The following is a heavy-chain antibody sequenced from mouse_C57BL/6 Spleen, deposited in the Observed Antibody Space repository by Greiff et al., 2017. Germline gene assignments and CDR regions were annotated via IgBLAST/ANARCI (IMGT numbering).Heavy chain of an antibody. CDR2: IDPYNGST. D-gene: IGHD3-1*01. V-gene: IGHV1-64*01. Sequence: VQLQQPGAELVKPGASVKLSCKASGYTFTSYWMQWVKQRPGQGLEWIGKIDPYNGSTNYNQKFKGKATLTVDKSSSTAYMQLSSLTSEDSAVYYCAGTGPCYAVDYWGQGTSVTVSS. J-gene: IGHJ4*01. CDR1: GYTFTSYW. CDR3: AGTGPCYAVDY.